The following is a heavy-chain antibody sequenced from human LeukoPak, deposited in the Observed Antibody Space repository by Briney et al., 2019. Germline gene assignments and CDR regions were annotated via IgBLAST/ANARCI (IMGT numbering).Heavy chain of an antibody. J-gene: IGHJ4*02. CDR3: ARRGYCSSTSCYNENNFYY. CDR2: INPNSGGT. V-gene: IGHV1-2*02. CDR1: GYTFTGYY. Sequence: PGASVKVSCKASGYTFTGYYMHWVRQAPGQGLEWMGWINPNSGGTNYAQKCQGRVTMTSDTFISTAYMALSRLRPDDTAVYYCARRGYCSSTSCYNENNFYYWGQGTLDTVSS. D-gene: IGHD2-2*01.